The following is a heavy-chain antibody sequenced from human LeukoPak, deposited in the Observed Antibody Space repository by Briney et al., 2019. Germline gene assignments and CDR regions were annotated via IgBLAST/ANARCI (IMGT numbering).Heavy chain of an antibody. CDR3: ARTRGRGYYYSPDY. D-gene: IGHD3-22*01. CDR2: INPSGGST. V-gene: IGHV1-46*01. Sequence: ASVKVSCKASGYTFTTYYMHWVRQAPGQGLEWMGIINPSGGSTSYAQKFQGRVTMTRDTSTSTVYMDLSSLRSEDTAVYCCARTRGRGYYYSPDYWGQGTLVTVSS. J-gene: IGHJ4*02. CDR1: GYTFTTYY.